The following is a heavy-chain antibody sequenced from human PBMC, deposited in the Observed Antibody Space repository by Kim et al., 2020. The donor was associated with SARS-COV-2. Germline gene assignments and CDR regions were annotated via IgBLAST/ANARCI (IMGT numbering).Heavy chain of an antibody. CDR3: ARDDAFGGCSSTSCPGVDV. CDR1: GYTFTSYY. D-gene: IGHD2-2*01. Sequence: ASVKVSCKASGYTFTSYYMHWVRQAPGQGLEWMGIINPSGGSTSYAQKFQGRVTMTRDTSTSTVYMELSSLRSEDTAVYYCARDDAFGGCSSTSCPGVDVWGQGTTVTVSS. CDR2: INPSGGST. J-gene: IGHJ6*02. V-gene: IGHV1-46*01.